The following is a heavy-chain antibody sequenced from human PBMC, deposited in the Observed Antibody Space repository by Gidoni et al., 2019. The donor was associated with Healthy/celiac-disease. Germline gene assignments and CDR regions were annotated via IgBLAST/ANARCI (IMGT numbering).Heavy chain of an antibody. J-gene: IGHJ4*02. D-gene: IGHD3-22*01. Sequence: EVQLVQSGAEVKKPGESLKISCKGSGYSFTSYWIGWVRQMPGKGLEWMGIIYPGDSDTRYSPSFQGQVTISADKSISTAYLQWSSLKASDTAMYYCARQNYNYYDSSGYYPFDYWGQGTLVTVSS. V-gene: IGHV5-51*01. CDR2: IYPGDSDT. CDR1: GYSFTSYW. CDR3: ARQNYNYYDSSGYYPFDY.